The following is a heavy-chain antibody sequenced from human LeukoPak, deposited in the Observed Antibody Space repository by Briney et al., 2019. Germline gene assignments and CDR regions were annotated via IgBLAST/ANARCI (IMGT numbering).Heavy chain of an antibody. V-gene: IGHV3-64*01. CDR1: GFTFSSYA. CDR3: ARARITMVRGVIIPDAFDI. Sequence: GGSLRLSCAASGFTFSSYAMHWVRQAPGKGLEYVSAIRSNGGSTYYANSVKGRFTISRDNSKNTLYLQMNSLRAEDTAVYYCARARITMVRGVIIPDAFDIWGQGTMVTVSS. D-gene: IGHD3-10*01. CDR2: IRSNGGST. J-gene: IGHJ3*02.